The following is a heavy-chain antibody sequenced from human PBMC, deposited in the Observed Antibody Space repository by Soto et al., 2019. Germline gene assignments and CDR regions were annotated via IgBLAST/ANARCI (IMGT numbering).Heavy chain of an antibody. CDR3: ALTRDTPPRKTYDFWSGYYHLFDY. Sequence: SVKVSCKASGGTFSSYAISWVRQAPGQGLEWMGGIIPIFGTANYAQKFQGRVTITADESTSTAYMELSSLRSEDTAVYYCALTRDTPPRKTYDFWSGYYHLFDYCRKQTLVTASS. D-gene: IGHD3-3*01. CDR1: GGTFSSYA. J-gene: IGHJ4*02. CDR2: IIPIFGTA. V-gene: IGHV1-69*13.